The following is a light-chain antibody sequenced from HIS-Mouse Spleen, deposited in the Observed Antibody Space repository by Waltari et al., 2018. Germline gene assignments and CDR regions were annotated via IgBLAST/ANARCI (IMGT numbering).Light chain of an antibody. J-gene: IGLJ2*01. CDR1: ALPKKY. Sequence: SYELTQPPSVSVSPGQTARITCSGDALPKKYAYWYQQKSGQAPVLVIYEDSKRPSGIPERVPGSSSGTMATLTISGAQVEDEADYYCYSTDSSGNHRVFGGGTKLTVL. CDR2: EDS. CDR3: YSTDSSGNHRV. V-gene: IGLV3-10*01.